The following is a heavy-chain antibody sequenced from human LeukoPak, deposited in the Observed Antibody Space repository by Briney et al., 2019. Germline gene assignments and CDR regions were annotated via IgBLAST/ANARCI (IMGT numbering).Heavy chain of an antibody. D-gene: IGHD6-19*01. J-gene: IGHJ4*02. V-gene: IGHV1-24*01. Sequence: ASVKVSCKVPGYTLTELSMHWVRQAPGKGLAWVGGFDPEDGETIYAQKFQGRVTMTEDTSTDTAYMELSSLRSEDTAVYYCATAGPSGLLGYFDYWGQGTLVTVSS. CDR2: FDPEDGET. CDR3: ATAGPSGLLGYFDY. CDR1: GYTLTELS.